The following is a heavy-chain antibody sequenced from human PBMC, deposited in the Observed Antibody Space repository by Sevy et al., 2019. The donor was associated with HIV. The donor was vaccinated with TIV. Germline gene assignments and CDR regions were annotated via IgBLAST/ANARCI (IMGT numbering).Heavy chain of an antibody. Sequence: GESLKISCAASEFTVSSSYMSWVRQAPGKGLEWVSILYGGGSTYYAASVKGRFAVSRDNSTNTLYLQTNSLRAEDTAVYYCARAGTVSYRAYFDYWGQGTLVTVSS. V-gene: IGHV3-53*01. D-gene: IGHD1-26*01. CDR1: EFTVSSSY. CDR2: LYGGGST. J-gene: IGHJ4*02. CDR3: ARAGTVSYRAYFDY.